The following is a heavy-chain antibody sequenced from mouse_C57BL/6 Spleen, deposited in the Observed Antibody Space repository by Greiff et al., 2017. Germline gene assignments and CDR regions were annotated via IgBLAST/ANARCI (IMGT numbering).Heavy chain of an antibody. CDR3: ASFYGSVDY. CDR2: ISYDGSN. V-gene: IGHV3-6*01. D-gene: IGHD1-1*01. J-gene: IGHJ2*01. Sequence: EVHLVESGPGLVKPSQSLSLTCSVTGYSITSGYYWNWIRQFPGNKLEWMGYISYDGSNNYNPSLKNRISITRDTSKNQFFLKLNSVTTEDTATYYCASFYGSVDYCGQGTTLTVSS. CDR1: GYSITSGYY.